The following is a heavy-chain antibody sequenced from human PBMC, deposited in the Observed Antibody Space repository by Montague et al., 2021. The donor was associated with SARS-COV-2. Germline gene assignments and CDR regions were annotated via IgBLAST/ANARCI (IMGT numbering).Heavy chain of an antibody. CDR1: GFTFSSYG. CDR2: IWYDGSNK. V-gene: IGHV3-33*06. Sequence: SLRLSCAASGFTFSSYGMHWVRQAPGKGLEWVAVIWYDGSNKYYADSVKGRSTISRDNSKNTLYLQMNSLRAEDTAVYYCAKEAVVTLDYWGQGTLVTVSS. D-gene: IGHD4-23*01. J-gene: IGHJ4*02. CDR3: AKEAVVTLDY.